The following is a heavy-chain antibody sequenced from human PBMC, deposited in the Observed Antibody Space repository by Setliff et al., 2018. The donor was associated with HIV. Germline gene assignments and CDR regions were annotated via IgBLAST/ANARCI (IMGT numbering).Heavy chain of an antibody. CDR2: ISSSGRTI. V-gene: IGHV3-11*04. CDR1: GFRFSDYY. Sequence: TGGSLRLSCAASGFRFSDYYMNWIRQAPGKGLEWISSISSSGRTIKYADSVKGRFTISRDNAKRSLYLQMNSLRVEDTAVYYCARWGSGSYERVFDYWGQGMLVTVSS. CDR3: ARWGSGSYERVFDY. J-gene: IGHJ4*02. D-gene: IGHD1-26*01.